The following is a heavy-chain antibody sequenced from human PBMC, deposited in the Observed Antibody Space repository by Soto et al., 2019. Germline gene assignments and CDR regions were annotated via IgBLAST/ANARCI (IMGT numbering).Heavy chain of an antibody. CDR2: IIPIFGTA. CDR1: GGTFSSYA. D-gene: IGHD5-18*01. J-gene: IGHJ4*02. CDR3: ARHFGYSYGRNFDY. V-gene: IGHV1-69*01. Sequence: QVQLVQSGAEVQKPGSSVKVSCKASGGTFSSYAISWVRQAPGQGLEWMGGIIPIFGTANYAQKFQGRVTITADESTSTADMELSSLRSEDTAVYYCARHFGYSYGRNFDYWGQGTLVTLSS.